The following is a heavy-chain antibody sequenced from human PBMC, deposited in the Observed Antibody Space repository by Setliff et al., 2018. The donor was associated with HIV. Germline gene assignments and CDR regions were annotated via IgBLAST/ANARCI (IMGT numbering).Heavy chain of an antibody. J-gene: IGHJ4*02. Sequence: SETLSLTCSVSGDSISSSSYYWNWIRQPAGKGLEWIGRIYTSGSTNYNPSLKSRVTISVDTSKNQFSLKLNSVTAADTAMYYCARDGGSSGWYFVLGYSDYWGPGTLVTVSS. V-gene: IGHV4-61*02. CDR1: GDSISSSSYY. CDR2: IYTSGST. CDR3: ARDGGSSGWYFVLGYSDY. D-gene: IGHD6-19*01.